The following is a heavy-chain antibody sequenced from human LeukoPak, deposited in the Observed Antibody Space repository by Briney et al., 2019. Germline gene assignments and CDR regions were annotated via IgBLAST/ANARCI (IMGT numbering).Heavy chain of an antibody. CDR3: ARDRSSGGGAFDI. D-gene: IGHD6-19*01. Sequence: SETLSLTRMVSGGSISSYYWRWIRQPPGEGRECVGYIYYSGSTNYNPSLMSRVTISVDTSKNQFSLKLSSVTAADTAVYYCARDRSSGGGAFDIWGQGTMVTVSS. J-gene: IGHJ3*02. V-gene: IGHV4-59*01. CDR1: GGSISSYY. CDR2: IYYSGST.